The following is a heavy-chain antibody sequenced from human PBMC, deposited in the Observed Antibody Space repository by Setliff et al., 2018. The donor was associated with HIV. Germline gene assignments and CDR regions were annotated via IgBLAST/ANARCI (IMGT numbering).Heavy chain of an antibody. V-gene: IGHV1-18*04. J-gene: IGHJ6*02. Sequence: ASVKVSCKASGYTFTDFGLSWVRQAPGQGLEWMGWISNNNDNTDYAQDLQGRVTLTTDTSTATAYLELRSLRSDDTAVYYCARGGVTVAGTSYYYGMDVWGQGTTVTVS. CDR3: ARGGVTVAGTSYYYGMDV. CDR1: GYTFTDFG. CDR2: ISNNNDNT. D-gene: IGHD6-19*01.